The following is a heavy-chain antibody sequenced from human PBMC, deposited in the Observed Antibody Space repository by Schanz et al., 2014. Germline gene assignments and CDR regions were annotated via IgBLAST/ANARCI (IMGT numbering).Heavy chain of an antibody. D-gene: IGHD2-2*01. V-gene: IGHV1-8*01. CDR3: ATETSRTWFYNGVDV. CDR1: GYTFTSYG. J-gene: IGHJ6*02. CDR2: INAHTGNT. Sequence: QVQLVQSGAEVKKPGASVRVSCKASGYTFTSYGITWVRQAPGQGPELMGWINAHTGNTQYAQKFQGRVIMTEDTSTDTAYVELSRLTSEDTGVYYCATETSRTWFYNGVDVWGQGTTVTVSS.